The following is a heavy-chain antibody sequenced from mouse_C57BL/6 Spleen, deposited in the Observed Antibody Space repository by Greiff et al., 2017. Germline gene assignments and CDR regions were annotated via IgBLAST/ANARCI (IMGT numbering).Heavy chain of an antibody. D-gene: IGHD2-4*01. CDR1: GYTFTSYW. J-gene: IGHJ4*01. Sequence: AQLQQPGAELVKPGASVKLSCKASGYTFTSYWMHWVKQRPGRGLEWIGRIDPNSGGTKYNEKFKSKATLAVDKPSSTAYMQRSSLTSEDSAVYYCARGGVYYKYDGRAMDYWGQGTSVTVSS. CDR2: IDPNSGGT. CDR3: ARGGVYYKYDGRAMDY. V-gene: IGHV1-72*01.